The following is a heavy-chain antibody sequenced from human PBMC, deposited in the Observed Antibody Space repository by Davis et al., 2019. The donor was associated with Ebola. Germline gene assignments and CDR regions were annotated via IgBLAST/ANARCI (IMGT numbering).Heavy chain of an antibody. CDR2: IKSDGTAT. V-gene: IGHV3-74*01. Sequence: PGGSLRLSCAASAVTFSSYWMHWVRQAPGKGLVWVSNIKSDGTATNYADSVKGRFTISRNNAKNTLHLQMNNLKAEDTAVYYCIKLVGPNWGQGTLVAVSS. CDR1: AVTFSSYW. J-gene: IGHJ4*02. CDR3: IKLVGPN.